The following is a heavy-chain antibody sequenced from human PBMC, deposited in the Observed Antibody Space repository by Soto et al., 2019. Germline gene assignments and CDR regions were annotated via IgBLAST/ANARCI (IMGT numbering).Heavy chain of an antibody. D-gene: IGHD3-10*01. J-gene: IGHJ3*02. CDR3: AREGLWFGELFSRAFDI. Sequence: QVQLVESGGGVVQPGRSLRLSCAASGFTFSSYAMHWVRQAPGKGLEWVAVISYDGSNKYYADSVKGRFTISRDNSKNTPYLQMNSLRAEDTAVYYCAREGLWFGELFSRAFDIWGQGTMVTVSS. CDR2: ISYDGSNK. CDR1: GFTFSSYA. V-gene: IGHV3-30-3*01.